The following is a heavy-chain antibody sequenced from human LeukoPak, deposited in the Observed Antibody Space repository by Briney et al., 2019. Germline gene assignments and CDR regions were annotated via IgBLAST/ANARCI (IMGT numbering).Heavy chain of an antibody. D-gene: IGHD2-2*01. Sequence: GGSLRLSCAASGFFFSNYAMSWVRQAPGKGLEWVSGISDSGSSTYYADSVKGRFTISRDNFKNTLFLQMSSLRAEDTAIYYCAKKTSYHFDYWGQGTLVTVSS. CDR1: GFFFSNYA. J-gene: IGHJ4*02. V-gene: IGHV3-23*01. CDR3: AKKTSYHFDY. CDR2: ISDSGSST.